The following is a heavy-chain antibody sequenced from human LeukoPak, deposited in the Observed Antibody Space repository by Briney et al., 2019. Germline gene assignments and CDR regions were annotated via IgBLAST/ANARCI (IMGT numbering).Heavy chain of an antibody. CDR3: AKGSSSWYYYYGMDV. V-gene: IGHV3-11*05. CDR2: ISSSSSYT. D-gene: IGHD6-13*01. CDR1: GFSFSDYS. Sequence: PGGSLRLSCAASGFSFSDYSMSWIRQAPGKGLEWVSHISSSSSYTNYADSVKGRFTISRDNAKNSLYLQMNSLRVEDTAVYYCAKGSSSWYYYYGMDVWGQGTTVTVSS. J-gene: IGHJ6*02.